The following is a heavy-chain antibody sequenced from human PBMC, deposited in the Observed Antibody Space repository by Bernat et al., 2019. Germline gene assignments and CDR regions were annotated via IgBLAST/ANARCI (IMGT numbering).Heavy chain of an antibody. CDR1: GFTFSSYA. J-gene: IGHJ3*02. D-gene: IGHD2-2*02. V-gene: IGHV3-23*01. Sequence: EVQLLESGGGLVQPGGSLRLSCAASGFTFSSYAMSWVRQAPGKGLEWVSAISGSGGSTDYADSVKGRFTISRDNSKNTLYLQMNSLRAEDTAVYYCAKDRMGCSSTSCYMTDAFDIWGQGTMVTVSS. CDR2: ISGSGGST. CDR3: AKDRMGCSSTSCYMTDAFDI.